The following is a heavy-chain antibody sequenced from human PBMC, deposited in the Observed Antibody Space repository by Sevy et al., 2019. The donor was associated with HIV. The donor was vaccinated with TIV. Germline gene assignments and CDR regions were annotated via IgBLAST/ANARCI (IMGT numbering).Heavy chain of an antibody. Sequence: GGSLRLSCAASGFTFDDYGMSWVRQAPGKGLQWVSGINWNGGSTDYADSVKGRFTISRDNAKNSLYLQMNSLRAEDTALYYCARGAIVVTAPRYFDHWGQGTLVTVSS. D-gene: IGHD2-21*02. CDR1: GFTFDDYG. CDR2: INWNGGST. J-gene: IGHJ4*02. V-gene: IGHV3-20*04. CDR3: ARGAIVVTAPRYFDH.